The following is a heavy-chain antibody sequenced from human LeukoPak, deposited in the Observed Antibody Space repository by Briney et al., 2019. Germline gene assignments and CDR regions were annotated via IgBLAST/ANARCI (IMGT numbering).Heavy chain of an antibody. CDR1: GFTFSSYW. CDR3: ARVRRLHGSGSYYFDY. CDR2: IKQDESEK. V-gene: IGHV3-7*01. Sequence: GGSLRLSCAASGFTFSSYWMTWVRQAPGKGLECVANIKQDESEKYYVDSVKGRSTISRDNAKDSLYLQMNSLRAEDTAVYYCARVRRLHGSGSYYFDYWGQGTLVTVSS. D-gene: IGHD1-26*01. J-gene: IGHJ4*02.